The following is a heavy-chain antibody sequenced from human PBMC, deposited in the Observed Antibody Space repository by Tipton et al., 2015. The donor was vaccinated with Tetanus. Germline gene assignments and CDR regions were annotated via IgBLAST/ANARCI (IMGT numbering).Heavy chain of an antibody. CDR1: GSSISSGGYY. CDR2: IYYSGST. J-gene: IGHJ6*02. V-gene: IGHV4-31*02. D-gene: IGHD6-25*01. Sequence: LRLSCTVSGSSISSGGYYWSWIRQHPGKGLEWIGYIYYSGSTYYNPSLKSRVTISVDTSKNQFSLKLSSVTAAGTAVYYCARMQRYGMDVWGQGTTVTVSS. CDR3: ARMQRYGMDV.